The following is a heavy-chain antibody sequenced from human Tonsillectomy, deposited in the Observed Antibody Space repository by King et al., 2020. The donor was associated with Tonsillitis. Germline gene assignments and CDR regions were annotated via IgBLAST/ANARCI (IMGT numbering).Heavy chain of an antibody. CDR1: GYTFINHY. CDR3: VRGAGYSSSWHPGY. V-gene: IGHV1-46*01. D-gene: IGHD6-13*01. Sequence: QLVQSGAEVKKPGASVKISCKASGYTFINHYIHWVRQAPGQGPEWMGIINPSGGSTSYAQRFQGRVSMTRDTSTSTAYMERSSLRSEDTALYYCVRGAGYSSSWHPGYWGQGTLVTVSS. J-gene: IGHJ4*02. CDR2: INPSGGST.